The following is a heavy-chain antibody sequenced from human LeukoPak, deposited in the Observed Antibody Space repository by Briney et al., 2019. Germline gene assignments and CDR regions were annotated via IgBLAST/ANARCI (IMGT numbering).Heavy chain of an antibody. D-gene: IGHD4-11*01. CDR3: ARSFRYYSNYPFDY. CDR2: IYYSGST. V-gene: IGHV4-61*01. Sequence: DPSETLSLTCTVSGGSVSSGSYYWSWIRQPPGKGLEWIGYIYYSGSTNYNPSLKSRVTISVDTSKNQFSLKLSSVTAADTAVYYCARSFRYYSNYPFDYWGQGTLVTVSS. J-gene: IGHJ4*02. CDR1: GGSVSSGSYY.